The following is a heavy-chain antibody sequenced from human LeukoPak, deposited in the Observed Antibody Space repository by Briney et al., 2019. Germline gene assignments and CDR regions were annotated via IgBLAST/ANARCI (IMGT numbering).Heavy chain of an antibody. CDR2: IGSSSRII. J-gene: IGHJ3*02. V-gene: IGHV3-48*01. CDR3: ASSGYSYGPDAFDI. CDR1: GFTFSSYS. Sequence: GGSLRLSCAASGFTFSSYSMNWVRQAPGKGLEWVSYIGSSSRIIYYADSVKGRFIISRENAKNSLYLQMNSLRAEDTAVYYCASSGYSYGPDAFDIWGQGTMVTVT. D-gene: IGHD5-18*01.